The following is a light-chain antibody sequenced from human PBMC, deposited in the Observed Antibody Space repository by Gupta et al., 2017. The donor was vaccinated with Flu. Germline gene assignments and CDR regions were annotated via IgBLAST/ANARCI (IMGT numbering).Light chain of an antibody. J-gene: IGKJ4*01. CDR1: RNINSN. Sequence: PSSLSASVGEKVSITCRASRNINSNLNWNQQTPGRAPKLLIYAASVLQTGDPSGISGSGSGTDFTLTISSLQPNDFATYNCRQSHTSPLAFGGGTSIEIK. CDR2: AAS. CDR3: RQSHTSPLA. V-gene: IGKV1-39*01.